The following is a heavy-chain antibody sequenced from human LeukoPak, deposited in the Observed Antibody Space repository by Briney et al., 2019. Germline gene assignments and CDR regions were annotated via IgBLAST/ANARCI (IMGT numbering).Heavy chain of an antibody. J-gene: IGHJ3*02. CDR3: GRDSTSMIPSAPGI. CDR2: MNPNSGNT. Sequence: GASVKVSCKASGYTFTSYDINWVRQATGQGLEWMGWMNPNSGNTGYAQKFQGRVTMTRNTSISTAYMELSSLRSEDTAVYYCGRDSTSMIPSAPGIWGQGTKVTVSS. D-gene: IGHD3-22*01. CDR1: GYTFTSYD. V-gene: IGHV1-8*01.